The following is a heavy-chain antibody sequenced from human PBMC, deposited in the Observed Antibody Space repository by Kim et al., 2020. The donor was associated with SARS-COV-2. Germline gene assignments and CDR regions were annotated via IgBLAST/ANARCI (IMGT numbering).Heavy chain of an antibody. CDR1: GFTFSTYA. CDR3: AKINSGTYSAADY. D-gene: IGHD1-26*01. Sequence: GGSLRLSCAASGFTFSTYAMSWVRQAPGKGLEWVSIVYGGGGGTYYADSVKGRFAISRDNSKNTLSLQMDSLRAEDTAVYYCAKINSGTYSAADYWGQGTLVTVSS. CDR2: VYGGGGGT. J-gene: IGHJ4*02. V-gene: IGHV3-23*03.